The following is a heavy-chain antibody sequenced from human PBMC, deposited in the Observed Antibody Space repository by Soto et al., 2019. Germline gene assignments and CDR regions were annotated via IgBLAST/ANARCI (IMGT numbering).Heavy chain of an antibody. CDR1: GGSISSYY. Sequence: SETLSLTCTVSGGSISSYYWSWIRQPPGKGLEWIGYIYYSGSTNYNPSLKSRVTISVDTSKNQFSLKLSSVTAADTAVYYCARAYYDILTGPRPYYFDYWGQGTLVTVSS. CDR2: IYYSGST. V-gene: IGHV4-59*01. D-gene: IGHD3-9*01. CDR3: ARAYYDILTGPRPYYFDY. J-gene: IGHJ4*02.